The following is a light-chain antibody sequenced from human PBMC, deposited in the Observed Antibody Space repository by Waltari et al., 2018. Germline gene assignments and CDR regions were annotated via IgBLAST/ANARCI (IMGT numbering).Light chain of an antibody. CDR1: QSLVYINGLTY. J-gene: IGKJ1*01. V-gene: IGKV2D-29*01. Sequence: DIVMTQTPLSLSVTPGQPASISCKSSQSLVYINGLTYFYWYLQKPGQPPQLLISEVSKRLSGVPDRFSGSGSGTDFTLTISSLQPEDFATYYCQQSYSTPPWTFGQGAKVEIK. CDR2: EVS. CDR3: QQSYSTPPWT.